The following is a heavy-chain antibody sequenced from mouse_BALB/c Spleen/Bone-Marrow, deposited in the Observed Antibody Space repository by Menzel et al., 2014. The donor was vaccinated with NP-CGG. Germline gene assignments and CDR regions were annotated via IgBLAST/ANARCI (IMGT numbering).Heavy chain of an antibody. D-gene: IGHD2-3*01. Sequence: EVHLVESGGGLVQPKGSLKLSCAASGFTFNTYAMNWVRQAPGKGLEWVARIRSKSNNYATYYADSVKDRFTISRDDSQSMLYLQMNNLKTEDTAMYCCVRSNDGWFAYWGHGTLVTVSA. CDR3: VRSNDGWFAY. V-gene: IGHV10-1*02. CDR1: GFTFNTYA. J-gene: IGHJ3*01. CDR2: IRSKSNNYAT.